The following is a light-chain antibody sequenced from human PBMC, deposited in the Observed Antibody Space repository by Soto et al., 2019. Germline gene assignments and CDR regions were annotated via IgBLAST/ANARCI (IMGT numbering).Light chain of an antibody. CDR1: QGIRND. V-gene: IGKV1-6*01. Sequence: AIQMTQSPSSLSASVGDRVTITCRASQGIRNDLGWYQQKPGKAPKLLIYSASTLHSGVPSRFSGSGSGTEFTLTISNLQPEDFATYYCLHDDAYPLTFGGGTKVEIQ. CDR3: LHDDAYPLT. CDR2: SAS. J-gene: IGKJ4*01.